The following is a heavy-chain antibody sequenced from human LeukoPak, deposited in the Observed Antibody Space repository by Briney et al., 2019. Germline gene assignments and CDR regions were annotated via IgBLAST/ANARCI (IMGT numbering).Heavy chain of an antibody. D-gene: IGHD1-26*01. CDR2: INPSGGST. J-gene: IGHJ4*02. CDR3: ASRNDLVGATGYFDY. CDR1: GYTFTSYY. Sequence: ASVKVSCKASGYTFTSYYMHWVRQAPGQGLEWMGIINPSGGSTSYAQKFQGRVTMTRDTSTSTAYMELSSLRSEDTAVYYCASRNDLVGATGYFDYWGQGTLVTVSS. V-gene: IGHV1-46*01.